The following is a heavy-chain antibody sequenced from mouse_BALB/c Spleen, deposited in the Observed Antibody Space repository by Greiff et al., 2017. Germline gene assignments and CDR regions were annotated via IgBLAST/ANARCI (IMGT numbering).Heavy chain of an antibody. V-gene: IGHV5-6*01. CDR1: GFTFSSYG. CDR2: ISSGGSYT. J-gene: IGHJ2*01. CDR3: ARHDDYGSSEFDY. D-gene: IGHD1-1*01. Sequence: EVKLVESGGDLVKPGGSLKLSCAASGFTFSSYGMSWVRQTPDKRLEWVATISSGGSYTYYPDSVKGRFTISRDNAKNTLYLQMSSLKSEDTAMYYCARHDDYGSSEFDYWGQGTTLTVSS.